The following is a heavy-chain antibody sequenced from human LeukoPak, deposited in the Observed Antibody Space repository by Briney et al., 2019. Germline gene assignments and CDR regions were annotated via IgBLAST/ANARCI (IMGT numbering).Heavy chain of an antibody. CDR2: ISGSGGST. V-gene: IGHV3-23*01. CDR3: AKDSWSGYFYYYYGMDV. D-gene: IGHD3-3*01. Sequence: GGSLRLSCAASGFTFSSYAVSWVRQAPGKGLEWVSAISGSGGSTYYADSVKGRFTISRDNSKNTLYLQMNSLRAEDTAVYYCAKDSWSGYFYYYYGMDVWGQGTTVTVSS. J-gene: IGHJ6*02. CDR1: GFTFSSYA.